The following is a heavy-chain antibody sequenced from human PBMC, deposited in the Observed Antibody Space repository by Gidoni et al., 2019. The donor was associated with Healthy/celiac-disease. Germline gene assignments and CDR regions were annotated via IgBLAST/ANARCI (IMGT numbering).Heavy chain of an antibody. Sequence: GASVKVSCKASGYTFTSYDMHWVRQAPGQGLEWMGIINPSGGSTSYAQKFQGRVTMTRDTSTSTVYMELSSLRSEDTAVYYCARGVRTYYDFWSGATLGFNFDYWGQGTLVTVSS. CDR1: GYTFTSYD. V-gene: IGHV1-46*03. D-gene: IGHD3-3*01. CDR3: ARGVRTYYDFWSGATLGFNFDY. CDR2: INPSGGST. J-gene: IGHJ4*02.